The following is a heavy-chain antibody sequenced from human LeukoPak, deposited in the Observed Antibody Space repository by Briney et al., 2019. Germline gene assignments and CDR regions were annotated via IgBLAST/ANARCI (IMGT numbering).Heavy chain of an antibody. D-gene: IGHD3-16*02. V-gene: IGHV1-18*04. CDR1: GYTFTSYG. Sequence: ASVKVSCKASGYTFTSYGISWVRQAPGQGLEWMGWISAYNGNTNYAQKLQGRVTMTTDTSTSTAYMELRSLRSDDTAVYYCARVNDYVWGSYRYPQFDYWGQGTLATVSS. CDR3: ARVNDYVWGSYRYPQFDY. CDR2: ISAYNGNT. J-gene: IGHJ4*02.